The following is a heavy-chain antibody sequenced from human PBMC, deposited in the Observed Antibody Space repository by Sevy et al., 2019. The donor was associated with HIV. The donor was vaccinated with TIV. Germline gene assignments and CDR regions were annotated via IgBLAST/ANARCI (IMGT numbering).Heavy chain of an antibody. CDR3: ARGGHLPLDAFDV. Sequence: GESLKISCRASGYSFAAHWIGWVRQKPGKGLEWMGILFPGSSAWRSFQGQATVLADRSTNTAYIQWGRLKDSDSAVYYCARGGHLPLDAFDVWGLGTMVTVSS. V-gene: IGHV5-51*01. J-gene: IGHJ3*01. D-gene: IGHD2-15*01. CDR2: LFPGSSAW. CDR1: GYSFAAHW.